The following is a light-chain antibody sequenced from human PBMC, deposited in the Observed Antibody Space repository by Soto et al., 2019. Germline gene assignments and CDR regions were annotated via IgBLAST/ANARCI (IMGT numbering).Light chain of an antibody. CDR1: QSVSSY. J-gene: IGKJ5*01. V-gene: IGKV3-11*01. CDR3: QQRSNWPPL. CDR2: DAS. Sequence: EIVLTQSPATQSLSPGERATLSCRASQSVSSYLAWYQQKPGQAPRLLIYDASNRATGIPARFSGSGSGTDFTLTISSLEPEDFAVYYCQQRSNWPPLFGQGTRLEIK.